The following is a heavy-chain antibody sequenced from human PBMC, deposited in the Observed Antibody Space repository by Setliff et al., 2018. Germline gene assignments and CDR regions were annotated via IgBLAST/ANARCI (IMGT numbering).Heavy chain of an antibody. D-gene: IGHD3-10*01. V-gene: IGHV4-59*11. CDR2: IYYSGST. Sequence: PSETLSLTCTVSGGSISSHYWSRIRQPPGKGLEWIGSIYYSGSTNYNPSLKSRVTISVDTSKNQVSLKLSSVTAADTAVYYCAREQFRGTGLDYWGQGTLVTVSS. J-gene: IGHJ4*02. CDR1: GGSISSHY. CDR3: AREQFRGTGLDY.